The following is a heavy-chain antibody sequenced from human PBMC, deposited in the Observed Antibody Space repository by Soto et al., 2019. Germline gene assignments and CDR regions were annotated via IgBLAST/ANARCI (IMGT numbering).Heavy chain of an antibody. CDR3: ARRIQLWTTFDY. CDR1: GGSIISSSYY. CDR2: IYYSGST. J-gene: IGHJ4*02. V-gene: IGHV4-39*01. D-gene: IGHD5-18*01. Sequence: AETLSLTCTVSGGSIISSSYYLVCIRQPPGKGLELIGSIYYSGSTYYNPSLKSRVTISVDTSKNQFSLKLSSVTAADTAVYYCARRIQLWTTFDYWGQGTLVTVSS.